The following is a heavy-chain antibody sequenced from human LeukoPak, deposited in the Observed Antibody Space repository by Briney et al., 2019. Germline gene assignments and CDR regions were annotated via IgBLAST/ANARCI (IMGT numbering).Heavy chain of an antibody. CDR3: AREGEYSSGWVDY. CDR2: ISGSGGRT. V-gene: IGHV3-23*01. D-gene: IGHD6-19*01. Sequence: VSAISGSGGRTYYADSVKGRFTISRDNSKNTLYLQMNSLRAEDTAVYYCAREGEYSSGWVDYWGQRTLVTVSS. J-gene: IGHJ4*02.